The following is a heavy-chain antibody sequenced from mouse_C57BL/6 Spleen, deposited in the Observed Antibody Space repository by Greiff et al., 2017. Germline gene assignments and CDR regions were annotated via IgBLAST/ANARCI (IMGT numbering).Heavy chain of an antibody. CDR1: GYAFSSYW. Sequence: QVQLQQSGAELVKPGASVKISCKASGYAFSSYWMNWVKQRPGQGLEWIGQIYPGDGDTNYNGKFKGKATLTADKSSSTAYMQLSSLTSEDSAVYFCARTDYYGSKGDYWGQGTTLTVSS. D-gene: IGHD1-1*01. CDR2: IYPGDGDT. J-gene: IGHJ2*01. CDR3: ARTDYYGSKGDY. V-gene: IGHV1-80*01.